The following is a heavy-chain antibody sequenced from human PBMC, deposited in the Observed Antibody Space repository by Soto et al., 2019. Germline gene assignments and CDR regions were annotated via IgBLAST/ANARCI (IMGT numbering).Heavy chain of an antibody. CDR3: WRDQGIGAAGS. Sequence: SETLSLTCAVSGGSITSTNWWSWVRQPPGKGLEWIGEIYHSGTTNYNPSLKSRVTISVDKSKNQFSLKLTSVTAADTAVYYCWRDQGIGAAGSWAQGTLVSVS. CDR2: IYHSGTT. V-gene: IGHV4-4*02. D-gene: IGHD6-13*01. CDR1: GGSITSTNW. J-gene: IGHJ5*02.